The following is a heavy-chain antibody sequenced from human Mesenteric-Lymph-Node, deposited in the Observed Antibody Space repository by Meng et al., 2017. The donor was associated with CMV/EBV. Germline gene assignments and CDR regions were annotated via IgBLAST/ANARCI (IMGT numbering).Heavy chain of an antibody. Sequence: SGCTFSSYLMHWVRQAPGTGLLWVSRINSDGSSTSYADSVKGRFTISRDNAKNTLNLQMNSLRAEDTAVYYCATIVPPTVVTTYYFDYWGQGTLVTVSS. V-gene: IGHV3-74*01. D-gene: IGHD4-23*01. CDR2: INSDGSST. CDR3: ATIVPPTVVTTYYFDY. CDR1: GCTFSSYL. J-gene: IGHJ4*02.